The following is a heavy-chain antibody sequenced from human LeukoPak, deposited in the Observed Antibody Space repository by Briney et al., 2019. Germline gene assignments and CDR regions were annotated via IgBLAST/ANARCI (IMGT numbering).Heavy chain of an antibody. V-gene: IGHV4-38-2*01. Sequence: SETLSLTCAVSGYSISSGYYWGWIRQPPGKGLEWIGSIYHSGNTYYHPSLKSRVTISVDTSKNQFSLRLSSMTAADTAVYYCARVIGGYCSSTSCYALDVWGKGTTVTVSS. CDR1: GYSISSGYY. D-gene: IGHD2-2*01. J-gene: IGHJ6*04. CDR3: ARVIGGYCSSTSCYALDV. CDR2: IYHSGNT.